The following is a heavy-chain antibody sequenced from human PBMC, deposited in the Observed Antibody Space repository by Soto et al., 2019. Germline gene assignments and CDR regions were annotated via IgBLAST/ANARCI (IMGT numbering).Heavy chain of an antibody. CDR1: GFTFSSYA. V-gene: IGHV3-30-3*01. Sequence: LRLSCAASGFTFSSYAMHWVRQAPGKGLEWVAVISYDGSNKYYADSVKGRFTISRDNSKNTLYLQMNSLRAEDTAVYYCAREKAPYSSSWYLFDPWGQGTLVTVSS. D-gene: IGHD6-13*01. CDR2: ISYDGSNK. CDR3: AREKAPYSSSWYLFDP. J-gene: IGHJ5*02.